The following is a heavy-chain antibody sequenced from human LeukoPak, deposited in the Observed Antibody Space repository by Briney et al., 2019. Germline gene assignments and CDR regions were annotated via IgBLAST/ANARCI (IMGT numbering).Heavy chain of an antibody. CDR1: GYTFTTYA. J-gene: IGHJ3*02. V-gene: IGHV7-4-1*02. Sequence: ASVKVSCKASGYTFTTYAMNWVRQAPGQGLEWMGWINTNTGNPTYVQGFTGRFVFSLDTSVSAAYLQISSLKAEDTAVYYCARGSGPTAFDIWGQGTMVTVSS. CDR2: INTNTGNP. CDR3: ARGSGPTAFDI. D-gene: IGHD7-27*01.